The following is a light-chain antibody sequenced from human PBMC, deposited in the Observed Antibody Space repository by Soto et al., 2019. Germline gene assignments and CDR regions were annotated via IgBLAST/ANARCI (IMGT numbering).Light chain of an antibody. CDR1: QSVSSN. CDR2: GAS. J-gene: IGKJ1*01. V-gene: IGKV3-15*01. CDR3: QQYNNWPRT. Sequence: EIVMTQSPATLSVSPGERATLSCRASQSVSSNLAWYQQKPGQAPRLLIYGASTRATGIPARFSGSGSGTEFTLTISSLQSEDFAVYYCQQYNNWPRTFGKGTMWISN.